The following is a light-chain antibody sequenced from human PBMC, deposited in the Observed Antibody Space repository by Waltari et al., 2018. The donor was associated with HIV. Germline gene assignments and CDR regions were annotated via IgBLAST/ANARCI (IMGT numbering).Light chain of an antibody. Sequence: ETAMTQSPATLSVSPGERVTPSCRASQSVRNDLAWHQQKPGQAPRLLTYGTTTRATGSPARFSGGGSRTEFTLTTTSLQSEDFAVYFCQQYNHWPLTFGRGTKVGSK. V-gene: IGKV3-15*01. CDR3: QQYNHWPLT. J-gene: IGKJ4*01. CDR1: QSVRND. CDR2: GTT.